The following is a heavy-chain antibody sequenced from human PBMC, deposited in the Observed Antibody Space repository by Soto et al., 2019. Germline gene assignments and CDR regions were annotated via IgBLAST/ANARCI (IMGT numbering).Heavy chain of an antibody. Sequence: EVQLLESGGGLVQPGGSLRLSCAASGFTFSSYAMSWVRQAPGKGLEWVSTISGSGGSPYYADSVKGRFTISRDNSQNTLYLQLNSVRADDTAVYYCAKGFEGSWIQLWLPGAFDIWGQGTMVTVSS. J-gene: IGHJ3*02. V-gene: IGHV3-23*01. CDR3: AKGFEGSWIQLWLPGAFDI. D-gene: IGHD5-18*01. CDR2: ISGSGGSP. CDR1: GFTFSSYA.